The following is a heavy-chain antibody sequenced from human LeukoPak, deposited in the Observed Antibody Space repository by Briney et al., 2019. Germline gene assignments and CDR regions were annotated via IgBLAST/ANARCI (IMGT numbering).Heavy chain of an antibody. Sequence: PSETLSLTCTVSGGSISNYFWSWIRQPPGKGLEWIGYIYYSGGTNYNPSLKSRVTISVDTSKNQFSLKLSSVTAADTAVYYCARPSRSVSTAGAFDIWGQGTMVTASS. J-gene: IGHJ3*02. D-gene: IGHD5/OR15-5a*01. V-gene: IGHV4-59*01. CDR3: ARPSRSVSTAGAFDI. CDR2: IYYSGGT. CDR1: GGSISNYF.